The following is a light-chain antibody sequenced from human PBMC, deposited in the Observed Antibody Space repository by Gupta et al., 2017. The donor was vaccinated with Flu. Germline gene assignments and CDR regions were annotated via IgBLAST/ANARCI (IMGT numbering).Light chain of an antibody. CDR1: DTDVGTCKF. CDR2: DVT. Sequence: QSALTQPASVSGSPGQSITISCTGTDTDVGTCKFVSWYQHRPGKAPKLLIYDVTSRPSGISSRFSGSKSHNTASLTISGLQSDDEADYYCTSYTASNTLLFGGGTKLTVL. V-gene: IGLV2-14*01. J-gene: IGLJ2*01. CDR3: TSYTASNTLL.